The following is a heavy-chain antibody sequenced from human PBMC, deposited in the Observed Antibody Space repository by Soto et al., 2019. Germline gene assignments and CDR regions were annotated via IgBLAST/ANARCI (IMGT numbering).Heavy chain of an antibody. D-gene: IGHD3-10*01. CDR2: ISGSGGST. J-gene: IGHJ6*03. CDR1: GCTCSSYA. Sequence: GGPLRLSWAASGCTCSSYAVSWVRQAQGKGLEWVSAISGSGGSTYYADSVKGRFTISRDNSKNTLYLQMNSLRAEDTAVYYCAKSGAGRGYYGSGRYYMDVWGKGTTVTVSS. CDR3: AKSGAGRGYYGSGRYYMDV. V-gene: IGHV3-23*01.